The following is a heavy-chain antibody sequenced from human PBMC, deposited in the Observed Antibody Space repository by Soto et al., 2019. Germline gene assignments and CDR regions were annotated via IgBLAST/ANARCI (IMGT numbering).Heavy chain of an antibody. CDR2: INPNSGST. J-gene: IGHJ4*02. CDR3: ARSPYSSGYYYAIDY. D-gene: IGHD3-22*01. V-gene: IGHV1-46*01. Sequence: ASVKVSCKASGGTFSSYAISWVRQAPGQGLEWMGIINPNSGSTTYAQKFQGRVTMTRDTSTSTVYMDLSSLRSEDTAVYYCARSPYSSGYYYAIDYWGQGTQVTVSS. CDR1: GGTFSSYA.